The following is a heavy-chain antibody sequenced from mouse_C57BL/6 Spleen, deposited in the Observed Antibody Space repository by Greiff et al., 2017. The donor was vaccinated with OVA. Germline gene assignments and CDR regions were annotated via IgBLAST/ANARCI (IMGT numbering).Heavy chain of an antibody. CDR2: IDPANGNT. V-gene: IGHV14-3*01. Sequence: EVQLQQSVAELVRPGASVKLSCTASGFNFKNTYMHWVKQRPEQGLEWIGRIDPANGNTKYDPKFQGKATITADTSSNTAYLQLSSLTSEDTAIYYCAGTWAMDYWGQGTSVTVSS. CDR3: AGTWAMDY. D-gene: IGHD3-3*01. J-gene: IGHJ4*01. CDR1: GFNFKNTY.